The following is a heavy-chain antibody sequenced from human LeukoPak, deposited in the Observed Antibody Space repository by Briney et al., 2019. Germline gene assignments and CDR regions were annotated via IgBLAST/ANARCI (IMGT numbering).Heavy chain of an antibody. CDR3: ARLGYYDSSGLYYYYYYGMDV. Sequence: KTGESLKISCKGSGYSFTSYWIGWVRQMPGKGLEWMGIIYPGDSDTRYSPSFQGQVTISADKSISTAYLQWSSLKASDTAMYYCARLGYYDSSGLYYYYYYGMDVWGQGTTVTVSS. J-gene: IGHJ6*02. D-gene: IGHD3-22*01. CDR1: GYSFTSYW. CDR2: IYPGDSDT. V-gene: IGHV5-51*01.